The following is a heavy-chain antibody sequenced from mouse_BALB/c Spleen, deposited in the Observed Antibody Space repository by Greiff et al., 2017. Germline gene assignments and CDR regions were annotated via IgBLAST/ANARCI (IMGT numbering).Heavy chain of an antibody. CDR2: ISSGSSTI. CDR3: ARSYYYGSSPWFAY. J-gene: IGHJ3*01. D-gene: IGHD1-1*01. CDR1: GFTFSSFG. V-gene: IGHV5-17*02. Sequence: EVKLVESGGGLVQPGGSRKLSCAASGFTFSSFGMHWVRQAPEKGLEWVAYISSGSSTIYYADTVKGRFTISRDNPKNTLFLQMASLRSEDTAMYYCARSYYYGSSPWFAYWGQGTLVTVSA.